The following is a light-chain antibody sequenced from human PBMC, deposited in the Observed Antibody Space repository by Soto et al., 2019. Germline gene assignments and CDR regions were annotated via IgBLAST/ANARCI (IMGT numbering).Light chain of an antibody. CDR3: QQYSTFWT. CDR1: RSLTRW. Sequence: DIQMSQSPSTLSASVGDTVTISCRASRSLTRWLAWYQQKPEKAPELLIYETSILQSGVPSRFSAGGSGTDFTLTISGLQPDDIATYYCQQYSTFWTFGQGTRVELK. CDR2: ETS. V-gene: IGKV1-5*03. J-gene: IGKJ1*01.